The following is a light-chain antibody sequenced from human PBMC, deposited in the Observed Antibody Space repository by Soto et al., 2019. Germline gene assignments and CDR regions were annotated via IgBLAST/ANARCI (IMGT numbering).Light chain of an antibody. V-gene: IGKV1-5*03. Sequence: DIQMTQSPSTLSASVGDRVTITCRASQSIDNWLAWYQQKPGKAPQVLIYKASSLESGVPSRFSGSGSGTEFNLTISSLQPDDFATYYCQQDHTYSRTFGQGTKVEIK. CDR3: QQDHTYSRT. J-gene: IGKJ1*01. CDR2: KAS. CDR1: QSIDNW.